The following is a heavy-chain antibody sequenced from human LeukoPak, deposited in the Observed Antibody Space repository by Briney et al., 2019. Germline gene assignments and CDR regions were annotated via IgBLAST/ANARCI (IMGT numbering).Heavy chain of an antibody. J-gene: IGHJ4*02. CDR1: GFTFSSYA. CDR2: ISGDGGNT. CDR3: AKVFWSGYIFFDY. V-gene: IGHV3-43*02. Sequence: GGSLRLSCAASGFTFSSYAMTWVRQAPGKGLEWVSLISGDGGNTYYADSVKGRFTISRDNSKNSPYLQMNSLRTEDTALYYCAKVFWSGYIFFDYWGQGTLVTVSS. D-gene: IGHD3-3*01.